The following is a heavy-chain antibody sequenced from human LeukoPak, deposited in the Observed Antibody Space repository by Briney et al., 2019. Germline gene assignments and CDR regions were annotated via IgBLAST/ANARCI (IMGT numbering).Heavy chain of an antibody. D-gene: IGHD3-3*01. J-gene: IGHJ6*02. V-gene: IGHV2-70*01. CDR2: IDWDDDK. CDR1: GFSLSTSGMC. CDR3: ARMSTDFWSGYNGMDV. Sequence: SGPTLVNPTQTLTLTCTFSGFSLSTSGMCVCWIRQPPGKALEWLALIDWDDDKYYSTSLKTRLTISKDTSKNQVVLTMTNMDPVDTATYYCARMSTDFWSGYNGMDVWGQGTTVTVSS.